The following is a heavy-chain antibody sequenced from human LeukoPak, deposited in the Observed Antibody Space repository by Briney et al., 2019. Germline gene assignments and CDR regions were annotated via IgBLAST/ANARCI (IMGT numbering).Heavy chain of an antibody. J-gene: IGHJ3*02. CDR1: GFTFSSYG. V-gene: IGHV3-30*18. Sequence: GGSLRLSCAASGFTFSSYGMHWVRQAPGKGLEWVAVISYDGSNKYYADSVKGRFTISRDNSKNTLYLQMNSLRAEDTAVYYCAKTSAAAWTGDAFDIWGQGTMVTVSS. D-gene: IGHD6-13*01. CDR2: ISYDGSNK. CDR3: AKTSAAAWTGDAFDI.